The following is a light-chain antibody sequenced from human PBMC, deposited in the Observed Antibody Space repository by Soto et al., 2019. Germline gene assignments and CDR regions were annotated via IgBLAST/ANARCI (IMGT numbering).Light chain of an antibody. CDR1: SGHSTYI. V-gene: IGLV4-60*02. J-gene: IGLJ3*02. CDR3: ETWDSNPWV. Sequence: QLVLTQSSSASASLGSSVKLTCTLSSGHSTYIIGWHQQQPGKAPRFLMKLEGSGSYNKGSGVPDRFSGSSSGADRCLTISNLQFEDEADYYCETWDSNPWVFGGGTKVTVL. CDR2: LEGSGSY.